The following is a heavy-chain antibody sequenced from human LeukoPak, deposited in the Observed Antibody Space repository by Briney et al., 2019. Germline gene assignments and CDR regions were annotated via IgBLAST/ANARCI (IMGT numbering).Heavy chain of an antibody. D-gene: IGHD3-3*01. V-gene: IGHV3-21*01. Sequence: GGSLRLSCAASGFTFSSYSMNWVRQAPGKGLEWVSSISSSSSYIYYADSVKGRFIISRDNAKNSLYLQMNSLRAEDTAVYYCARGEYDFWSGYNFDYWGQGTLVTVSS. CDR2: ISSSSSYI. J-gene: IGHJ4*02. CDR1: GFTFSSYS. CDR3: ARGEYDFWSGYNFDY.